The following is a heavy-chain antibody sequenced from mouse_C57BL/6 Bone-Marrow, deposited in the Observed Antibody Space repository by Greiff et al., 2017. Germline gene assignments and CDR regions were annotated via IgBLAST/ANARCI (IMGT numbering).Heavy chain of an antibody. CDR1: GYTFTSYW. CDR2: IDPSDSYT. D-gene: IGHD1-1*01. J-gene: IGHJ1*03. Sequence: QVQLQQPGAELVKPGASVKLSCKASGYTFTSYWMQWVKLRPGPGLEWIGEIDPSDSYTNSNQKFKGKATLTVDTSSSTAYMQLSSLTAEDSAVYYGARGPITTVVSDWYFDVWGTGTTVTVSS. CDR3: ARGPITTVVSDWYFDV. V-gene: IGHV1-50*01.